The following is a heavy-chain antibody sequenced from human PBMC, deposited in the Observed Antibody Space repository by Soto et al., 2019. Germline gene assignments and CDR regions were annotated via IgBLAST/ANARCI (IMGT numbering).Heavy chain of an antibody. CDR3: ARVYPYDGYSGMEG. D-gene: IGHD5-12*01. Sequence: GGSLRLSCAASGFTFSSYWMHWVRQAPGKGLVWVSAIGTAGDTYYPGSVKGRFTISRENAKNSLYLQMNSLRAEDTAVYYCARVYPYDGYSGMEGWGQGTTVNVSS. CDR1: GFTFSSYW. V-gene: IGHV3-13*01. J-gene: IGHJ6*02. CDR2: IGTAGDT.